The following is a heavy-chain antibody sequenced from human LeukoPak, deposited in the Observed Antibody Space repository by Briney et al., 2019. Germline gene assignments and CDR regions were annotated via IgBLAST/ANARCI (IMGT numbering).Heavy chain of an antibody. D-gene: IGHD2-15*01. V-gene: IGHV4-39*01. CDR1: GGSISSSSYY. CDR2: IYYSGST. CDR3: ARQEYCSGGSCYRPLNMDV. Sequence: SETLSLTCTVSGGSISSSSYYWGWIRQPPGKGLEWIGSIYYSGSTYYNPSLKSRVTISVDTSKNQFSLKLSSATAADTAVYYCARQEYCSGGSCYRPLNMDVWGKGTTATISS. J-gene: IGHJ6*03.